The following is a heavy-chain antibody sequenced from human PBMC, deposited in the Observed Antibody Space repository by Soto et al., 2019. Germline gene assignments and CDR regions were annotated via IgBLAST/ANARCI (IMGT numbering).Heavy chain of an antibody. Sequence: GVSLSLSGSVSELDFSDYYMSWLRQAPGKGLEWVSYISSSGSTIYYADSVKGRFTISRDNAKNSLYLQMNSLRAEDTAVYYCARDAVSGVDDWGQVTLVSVSS. CDR2: ISSSGSTI. J-gene: IGHJ4*02. CDR3: ARDAVSGVDD. CDR1: ELDFSDYY. V-gene: IGHV3-11*01.